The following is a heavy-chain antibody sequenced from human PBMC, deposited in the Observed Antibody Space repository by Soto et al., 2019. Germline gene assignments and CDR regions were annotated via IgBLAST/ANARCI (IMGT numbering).Heavy chain of an antibody. V-gene: IGHV3-23*01. D-gene: IGHD6-13*01. Sequence: SLRLSXAASGFTFSNYAVTLVRQAPGKGLEWVSTISGSGGSTYYADSVKGRFTISRDNSKNTLYLQMNSLRAEDTAVYYCAKDQGSSWYEIDYWGQGTLVTVSS. CDR2: ISGSGGST. CDR3: AKDQGSSWYEIDY. CDR1: GFTFSNYA. J-gene: IGHJ4*02.